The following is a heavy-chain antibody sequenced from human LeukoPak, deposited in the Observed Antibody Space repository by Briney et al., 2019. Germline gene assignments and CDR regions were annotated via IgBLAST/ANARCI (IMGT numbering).Heavy chain of an antibody. D-gene: IGHD3-22*01. J-gene: IGHJ5*02. V-gene: IGHV4-39*01. CDR1: GGSISSSGYY. CDR2: VYYTGST. CDR3: ARGSGTYYYDSGGYLNWFDP. Sequence: SETLSLTCTVSGGSISSSGYYWGWIRQPPGKGLEWIWTVYYTGSTYYNPSLKSRVTISEDTSRNQFYLKLNSVTAADTAVYYCARGSGTYYYDSGGYLNWFDPWGQGILVTVSS.